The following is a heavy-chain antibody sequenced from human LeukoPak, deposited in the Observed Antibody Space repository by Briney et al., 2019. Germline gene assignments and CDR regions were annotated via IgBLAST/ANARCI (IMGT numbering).Heavy chain of an antibody. CDR2: IYHSGST. CDR3: ARVVLSGYYDSSGPFDAFDI. D-gene: IGHD3-22*01. V-gene: IGHV4-38-2*01. J-gene: IGHJ3*02. CDR1: GFTFSSYS. Sequence: PGGSLRLSCAASGFTFSSYSMNWVRQAPGKGLEWIGSIYHSGSTYYNPSLKSRVTISVDTSKNQFSLKLSSVTAADTAVYYCARVVLSGYYDSSGPFDAFDIWGQGTMVTVSS.